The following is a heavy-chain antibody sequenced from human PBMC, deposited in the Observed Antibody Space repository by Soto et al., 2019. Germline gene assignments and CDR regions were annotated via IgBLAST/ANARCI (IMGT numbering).Heavy chain of an antibody. Sequence: PGGSLRLSCAASVFTFSSYGMQWVRQSPGKGLEWVAVISYDGSNKYYADSVKGRFTISRDNSKNTLYLQMNSLRAEDTAVYYCAKEGQLGQLWLSYYYGMDVWGQGTTVTVSS. CDR3: AKEGQLGQLWLSYYYGMDV. V-gene: IGHV3-30*18. CDR2: ISYDGSNK. D-gene: IGHD5-18*01. J-gene: IGHJ6*02. CDR1: VFTFSSYG.